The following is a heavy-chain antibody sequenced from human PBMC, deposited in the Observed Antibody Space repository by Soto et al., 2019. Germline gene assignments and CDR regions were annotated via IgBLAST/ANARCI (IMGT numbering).Heavy chain of an antibody. V-gene: IGHV4-61*08. CDR2: IYYSGST. CDR3: ARVYYYDSSGYYYIDY. D-gene: IGHD3-22*01. J-gene: IGHJ4*02. Sequence: SETLSLTCTVSGGSISSGDYYWSWIRQPPGKGLEWIGYIYYSGSTNYNPSLKSRVTISVDTSKNQFSLKLSSVTAADTAVYYCARVYYYDSSGYYYIDYWGQGTLVTVSS. CDR1: GGSISSGDYY.